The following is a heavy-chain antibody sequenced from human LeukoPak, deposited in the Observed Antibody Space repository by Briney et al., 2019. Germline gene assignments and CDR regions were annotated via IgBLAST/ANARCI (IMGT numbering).Heavy chain of an antibody. CDR2: IKSKTDGGTT. D-gene: IGHD1-14*01. V-gene: IGHV3-15*01. Sequence: GGSLRLSCAASGFTFSSYSMNWVRQAPGKGLEWVGRIKSKTDGGTTDYAAPVKGRFTISRDDSKNTLYLQMNSLKTEDTAVYYCTAGLYYYYYGMDVWGQGTTVTVSS. CDR3: TAGLYYYYYGMDV. J-gene: IGHJ6*02. CDR1: GFTFSSYS.